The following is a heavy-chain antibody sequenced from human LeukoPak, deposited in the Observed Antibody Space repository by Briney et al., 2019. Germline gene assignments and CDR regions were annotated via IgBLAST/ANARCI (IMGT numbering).Heavy chain of an antibody. CDR1: GGSISSADYY. CDR3: VRTTYYHLSGSFFPSNWFDP. Sequence: SSQTLSLTCTVSGGSISSADYYWSWIRQPPGKGLEWIGYIYYSGSTYYNPSLKSRVTISVDTSKNQFSLKLSSVTAADTAVYYCVRTTYYHLSGSFFPSNWFDPWGQGTLVTVSS. CDR2: IYYSGST. D-gene: IGHD3-10*01. V-gene: IGHV4-30-4*01. J-gene: IGHJ5*02.